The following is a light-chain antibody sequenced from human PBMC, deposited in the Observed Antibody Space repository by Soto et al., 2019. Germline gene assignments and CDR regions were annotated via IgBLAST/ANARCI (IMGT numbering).Light chain of an antibody. CDR2: AAS. J-gene: IGKJ3*01. Sequence: DIQMTQSPSSLSASVGDRVTITCRASQDISNYLAWYQQRPGEVPKLLIYAASTLHSGVPSRFSGSGSWTDFTLTISSLQPEDAATYFCQKCNSPPPFTFGPGTKVDLK. CDR1: QDISNY. CDR3: QKCNSPPPFT. V-gene: IGKV1-27*01.